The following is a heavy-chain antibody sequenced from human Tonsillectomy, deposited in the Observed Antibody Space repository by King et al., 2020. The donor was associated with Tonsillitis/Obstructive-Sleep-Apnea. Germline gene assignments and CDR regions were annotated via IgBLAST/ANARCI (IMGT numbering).Heavy chain of an antibody. D-gene: IGHD3-10*01. CDR1: GFTFSTYA. Sequence: VQLVESGGLLLQPGGSLRLSCAASGFTFSTYAMSWVRQAPGKGLEWVSSISGSGATTYYADSVKGRFTISRDNSKHTLYLQMNTLRAEDTAIYYCAKISSWEFLRYLDYWGQGTLVTVYS. CDR2: ISGSGATT. J-gene: IGHJ4*02. CDR3: AKISSWEFLRYLDY. V-gene: IGHV3-23*04.